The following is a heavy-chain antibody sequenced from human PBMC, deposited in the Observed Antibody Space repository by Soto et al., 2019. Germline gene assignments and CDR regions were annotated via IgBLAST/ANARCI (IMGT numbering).Heavy chain of an antibody. J-gene: IGHJ4*02. D-gene: IGHD6-13*01. Sequence: SETLSLTGTVSGACISRGYYYWGWIRQNKGKGLEWIGYTYNSGSTYYNPSLKSRVTISVDTSKNQFSLKLSSVTAADTAVYYCAKARRGSSWNHFAYWGQGTLGTVSS. CDR2: TYNSGST. CDR3: AKARRGSSWNHFAY. CDR1: GACISRGYYY. V-gene: IGHV4-31*03.